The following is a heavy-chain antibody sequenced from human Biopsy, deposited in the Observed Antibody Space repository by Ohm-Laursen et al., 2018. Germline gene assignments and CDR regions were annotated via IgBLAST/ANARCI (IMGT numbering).Heavy chain of an antibody. CDR2: IWYDGSNK. CDR1: GFTFSIYG. V-gene: IGHV3-33*03. CDR3: AAGSSRNSYYFDY. J-gene: IGHJ4*02. Sequence: SLRLSCAASGFTFSIYGMHWVRRAPGKGLEWVAAIWYDGSNKNYADSVKGRFTIPRDNTKNSLSLQMNSLRGEDTAVYYCAAGSSRNSYYFDYWGQGTLVTVSS. D-gene: IGHD6-13*01.